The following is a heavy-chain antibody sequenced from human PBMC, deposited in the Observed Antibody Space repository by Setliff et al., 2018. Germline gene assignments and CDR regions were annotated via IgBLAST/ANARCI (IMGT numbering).Heavy chain of an antibody. D-gene: IGHD6-13*01. Sequence: GASVKVSCKASGYTFTSYAFSWVRRAPGQGLEWMGWISAYNGNTNYAQKFQGRVTMTTDTSTSTAYMELRSLRSDDTAVYYCARVSEAAAAGFDYWGQGTLVTVSS. CDR2: ISAYNGNT. CDR3: ARVSEAAAAGFDY. CDR1: GYTFTSYA. J-gene: IGHJ4*02. V-gene: IGHV1-18*01.